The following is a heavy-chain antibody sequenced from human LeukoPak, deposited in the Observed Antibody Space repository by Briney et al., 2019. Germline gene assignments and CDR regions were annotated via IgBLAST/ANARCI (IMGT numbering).Heavy chain of an antibody. CDR3: ARGPPDRSGKPDWFDP. J-gene: IGHJ5*02. CDR1: GGSITSDY. D-gene: IGHD3-3*01. Sequence: SETLSLTCTLSGGSITSDYWSWIRQSPGKGLEWIGRIYTSGSTNYNPSLKSRVTMSVDTSKNQFSLKLSSVTAADTAVYYCARGPPDRSGKPDWFDPWGQGTLVTVSS. V-gene: IGHV4-4*07. CDR2: IYTSGST.